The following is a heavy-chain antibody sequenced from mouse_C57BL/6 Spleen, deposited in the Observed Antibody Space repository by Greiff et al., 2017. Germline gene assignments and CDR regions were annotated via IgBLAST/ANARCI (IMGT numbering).Heavy chain of an antibody. J-gene: IGHJ3*01. CDR3: ARDDYYGSSPFAY. D-gene: IGHD1-1*01. V-gene: IGHV1-54*01. CDR1: GYAFTNYL. Sequence: VKVVESGAELVRPGTSVKVSCKASGYAFTNYLIEWVKQRPGQGLEWIGVINPGSGGTNYNEKFKGKATLTADKSSSTADMQLSSLTSEDSAVYFCARDDYYGSSPFAYWGQGTLVTVSA. CDR2: INPGSGGT.